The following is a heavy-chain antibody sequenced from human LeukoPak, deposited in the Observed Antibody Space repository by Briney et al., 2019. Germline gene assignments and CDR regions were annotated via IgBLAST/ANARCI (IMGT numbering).Heavy chain of an antibody. Sequence: GGSLRLSCAASGFTFSSYSMNWVRQAPGKGLEWVSSISSSSSYIYYADSVKGRFTISRDNAKNSLYLQMNSLRAEDTAVYYCARGGQQLVPIDYWGQGTLVTVSS. D-gene: IGHD6-13*01. V-gene: IGHV3-21*01. J-gene: IGHJ4*02. CDR3: ARGGQQLVPIDY. CDR2: ISSSSSYI. CDR1: GFTFSSYS.